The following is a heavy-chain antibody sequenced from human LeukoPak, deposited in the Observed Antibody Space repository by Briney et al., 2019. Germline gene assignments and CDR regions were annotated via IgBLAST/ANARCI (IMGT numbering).Heavy chain of an antibody. Sequence: SETLSLTCTVSGGSISSSSYYWGWIRQPPGKGLEWIGSIYYSGSTYYNPSLKSRVTISVDTSKNQFSLKLSSVTAAGTAVYYCARRENGRSYFDYWGQGTLVTVSS. D-gene: IGHD1-26*01. CDR2: IYYSGST. CDR1: GGSISSSSYY. J-gene: IGHJ4*02. V-gene: IGHV4-39*01. CDR3: ARRENGRSYFDY.